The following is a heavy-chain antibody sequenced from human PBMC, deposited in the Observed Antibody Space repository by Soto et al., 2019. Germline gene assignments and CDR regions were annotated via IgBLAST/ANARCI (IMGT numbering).Heavy chain of an antibody. CDR1: GGSFSGYY. J-gene: IGHJ5*02. D-gene: IGHD6-19*01. V-gene: IGHV4-34*01. CDR3: ARALRGIAVS. Sequence: SETLSLTCAVYGGSFSGYYWSWIRQPPGKGLEWIGEINHSGSTNYNPSLKSRVTISVDTSKNQFSLKLSSVTAADTAVYYCARALRGIAVSWGQGTLVTVSS. CDR2: INHSGST.